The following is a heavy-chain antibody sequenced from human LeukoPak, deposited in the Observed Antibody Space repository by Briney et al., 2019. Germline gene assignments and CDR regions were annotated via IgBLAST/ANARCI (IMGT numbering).Heavy chain of an antibody. CDR1: GGSISSYY. V-gene: IGHV4-59*01. CDR3: TRVTGYVMEDYFDY. Sequence: PSETLSLTCTVSGGSISSYYWSWIRQPPGKGLEWIGYIYYSGSTNYNPSLKSRVTISVDTSKNQFSLRLSSVTAADTAVYYCTRVTGYVMEDYFDYWGQGTLVTVSS. D-gene: IGHD6-13*01. J-gene: IGHJ4*02. CDR2: IYYSGST.